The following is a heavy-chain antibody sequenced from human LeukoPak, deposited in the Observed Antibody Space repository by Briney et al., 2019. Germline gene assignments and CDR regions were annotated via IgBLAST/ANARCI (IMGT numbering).Heavy chain of an antibody. CDR2: IYTSGST. CDR3: ARCTNNYYYYMDV. J-gene: IGHJ6*03. Sequence: PSETLSLTCTVSGGSISSGSYYWSWIRQPAGKGLEWIGRIYTSGSTNYNPSLKSRVTISVDTSKNQFSLKLTSVTAADTAVYYCARCTNNYYYYMDVWGKGTTVTISS. CDR1: GGSISSGSYY. D-gene: IGHD2-8*01. V-gene: IGHV4-61*02.